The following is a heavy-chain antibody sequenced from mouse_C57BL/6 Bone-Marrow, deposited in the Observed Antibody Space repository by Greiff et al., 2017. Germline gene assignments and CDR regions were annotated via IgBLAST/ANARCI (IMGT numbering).Heavy chain of an antibody. CDR3: ARWGVVPYFDV. J-gene: IGHJ1*03. D-gene: IGHD1-1*01. V-gene: IGHV1-64*01. CDR1: GYTFTSYW. CDR2: IHPNSGST. Sequence: QVQLQQPGAELVKPGASVKLSCKASGYTFTSYWMHWVKQRPGQGLEWIGMIHPNSGSTNYNEKFKSKATLTVDKSSSTAYMQLSSLTSEDYAVYYCARWGVVPYFDVWGTGTTVTVSS.